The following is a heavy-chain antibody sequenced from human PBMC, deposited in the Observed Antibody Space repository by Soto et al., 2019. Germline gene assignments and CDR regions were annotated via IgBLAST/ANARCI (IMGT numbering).Heavy chain of an antibody. Sequence: QVQLVQSGAEVKKPGASVKVSCTASGYTFTSYDINWVRQATGQGLEWMGWMNTNSGNTGYAQKIQGRVTMTGNTSISTAYMELSSLRSEDTAVYYCARSRGGLGYYDYYGMDVWGQGTTFIVSS. D-gene: IGHD3-16*01. CDR2: MNTNSGNT. CDR3: ARSRGGLGYYDYYGMDV. J-gene: IGHJ6*02. V-gene: IGHV1-8*01. CDR1: GYTFTSYD.